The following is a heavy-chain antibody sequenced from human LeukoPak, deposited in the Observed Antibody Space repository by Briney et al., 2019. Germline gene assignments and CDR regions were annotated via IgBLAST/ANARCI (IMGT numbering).Heavy chain of an antibody. CDR1: GGSFSGYY. D-gene: IGHD2-2*01. V-gene: IGHV4-34*01. Sequence: SETLSLTCAVYGGSFSGYYWSWIRQPPGKGLEWIGEINHSGSTNYNPSLKSRVTISVDTSKNQFSLKLSSVTAADTAVYYCARVEALNPASFDYWGQGTLVTVSS. CDR2: INHSGST. J-gene: IGHJ4*02. CDR3: ARVEALNPASFDY.